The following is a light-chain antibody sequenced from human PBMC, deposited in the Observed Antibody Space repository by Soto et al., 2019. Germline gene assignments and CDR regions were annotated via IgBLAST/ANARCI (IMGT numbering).Light chain of an antibody. CDR3: LLSYNGPYV. J-gene: IGLJ1*01. V-gene: IGLV7-46*01. CDR1: TGAVTNGHY. CDR2: DTT. Sequence: QSLVTHEPSLTVSPGGTGTLTCGSITGAVTNGHYPYWFQQKPGQAPRTLIYDTTNRHSWTPARFSGSLLGGKAALTLSGAQPEDEAEYYCLLSYNGPYVFGTGPKVTVL.